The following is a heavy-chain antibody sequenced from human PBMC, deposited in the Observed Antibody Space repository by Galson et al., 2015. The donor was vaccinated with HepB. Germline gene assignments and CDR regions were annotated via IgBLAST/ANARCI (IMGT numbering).Heavy chain of an antibody. J-gene: IGHJ4*02. CDR2: IIPIFGIA. V-gene: IGHV1-69*13. Sequence: SVKVSCKASGGTFSSYAISWVRQAPGQGLEWMGGIIPIFGIANYAQKFQGRVTITADESTSTAYMELSSLRSEDTVVYYCARDRPYGDYTYYFDYWGQGTLVTVSS. CDR1: GGTFSSYA. CDR3: ARDRPYGDYTYYFDY. D-gene: IGHD4-17*01.